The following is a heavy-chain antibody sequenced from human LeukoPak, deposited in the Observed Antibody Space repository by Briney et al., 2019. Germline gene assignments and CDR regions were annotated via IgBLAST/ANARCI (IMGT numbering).Heavy chain of an antibody. D-gene: IGHD3-10*01. Sequence: ASVKVSCKASGYTFTGYYMHWERQAPGQGLEWMGWINPNSGGTNYAQKFQGRVTMTRDTSISTAYMELSRLRSDDTAVYYCARDAEDYYGSGSGLAVWGQGTLVTVSS. CDR1: GYTFTGYY. CDR3: ARDAEDYYGSGSGLAV. V-gene: IGHV1-2*02. CDR2: INPNSGGT. J-gene: IGHJ4*02.